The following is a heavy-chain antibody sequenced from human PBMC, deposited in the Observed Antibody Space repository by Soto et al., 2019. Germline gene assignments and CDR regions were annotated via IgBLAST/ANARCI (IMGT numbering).Heavy chain of an antibody. CDR1: GFTVSSNY. CDR2: IYSGGST. J-gene: IGHJ6*02. V-gene: IGHV3-53*01. Sequence: GGSLRLSCAASGFTVSSNYMSWVRQAPGKGLEWVSVIYSGGSTYYADSVKGRFTISRDNSKNTLYLQMNSLRAEDTAVYYCARDPVLRYFDWSHGMDVWGQGTTVTVSS. CDR3: ARDPVLRYFDWSHGMDV. D-gene: IGHD3-9*01.